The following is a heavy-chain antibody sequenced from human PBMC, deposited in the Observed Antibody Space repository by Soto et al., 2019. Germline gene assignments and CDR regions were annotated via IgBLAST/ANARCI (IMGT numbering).Heavy chain of an antibody. CDR2: ITGSGGGT. Sequence: EVQLLESGGGLVQPGGSLRLSCAASGFTFSSYAMSWVRQAPGKGLEWVSTITGSGGGTYYPNSVKGRFTISRDNSKNTLYLQMNSLRAEDTAVYYCAKHYSFHDAFDIWGQGTMVTVSS. CDR3: AKHYSFHDAFDI. CDR1: GFTFSSYA. D-gene: IGHD2-15*01. V-gene: IGHV3-23*01. J-gene: IGHJ3*02.